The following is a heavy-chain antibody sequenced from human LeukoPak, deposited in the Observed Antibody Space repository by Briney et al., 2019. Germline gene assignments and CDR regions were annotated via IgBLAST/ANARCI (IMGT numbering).Heavy chain of an antibody. V-gene: IGHV4-39*07. Sequence: SGTLSPTCTVSGASISTSDDYWGWIRQPPGKGLEWIESLSYSGSPYYNPSLKTRVTISVDTSKNQFSLKLNSLTAADTAVYYCARGILVRFGELLPYFDYWGQGTLVTVSS. J-gene: IGHJ4*02. D-gene: IGHD3-10*01. CDR2: LSYSGSP. CDR1: GASISTSDDY. CDR3: ARGILVRFGELLPYFDY.